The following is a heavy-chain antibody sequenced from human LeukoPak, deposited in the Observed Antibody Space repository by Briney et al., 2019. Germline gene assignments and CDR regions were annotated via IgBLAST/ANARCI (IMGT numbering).Heavy chain of an antibody. CDR2: INHSGSA. D-gene: IGHD2-15*01. CDR3: ARAGAWKRYCSGGSCYTTFFDY. J-gene: IGHJ4*02. Sequence: SETLSLTCAVFGGSFSGYYWSWIRQPPGKGLDWIGEINHSGSANYNPSLKSRVSLSVDTSKNQLSLKLSSVTAADTAVYYCARAGAWKRYCSGGSCYTTFFDYWGQGTLVTVSS. V-gene: IGHV4-34*01. CDR1: GGSFSGYY.